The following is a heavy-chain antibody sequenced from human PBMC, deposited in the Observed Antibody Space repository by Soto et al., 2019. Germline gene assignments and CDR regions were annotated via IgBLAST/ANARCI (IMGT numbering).Heavy chain of an antibody. J-gene: IGHJ4*02. CDR1: GFPFITYA. V-gene: IGHV3-30*04. Sequence: QVQLVESGGGVVQPGRSLRLSCAASGFPFITYAMHWVRQAPGKGLEWVAVISYDGSKKFYADSVKGRFTISRDNSKNTLYLQMNSLTAEDTAVYYCAKGPMAAPYDYWGQGTLVTVSS. D-gene: IGHD6-6*01. CDR2: ISYDGSKK. CDR3: AKGPMAAPYDY.